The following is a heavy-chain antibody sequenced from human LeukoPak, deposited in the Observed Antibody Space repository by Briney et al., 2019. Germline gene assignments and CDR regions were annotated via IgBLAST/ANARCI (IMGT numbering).Heavy chain of an antibody. D-gene: IGHD5-18*01. V-gene: IGHV3-30*18. CDR1: GFAFSSFG. J-gene: IGHJ5*02. CDR3: AKVWAHLWLAHP. Sequence: GGSLRLSCAASGFAFSSFGMHWVRQAPGKGLEWVAVVSYDGSSIYYADSVKGRFTISRDNSKNTLYLQMNSLRAEDTAVYSCAKVWAHLWLAHPWGQGTLVTVSS. CDR2: VSYDGSSI.